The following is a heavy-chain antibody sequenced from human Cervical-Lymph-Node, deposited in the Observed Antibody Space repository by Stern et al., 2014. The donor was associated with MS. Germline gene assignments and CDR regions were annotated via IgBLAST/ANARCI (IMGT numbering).Heavy chain of an antibody. V-gene: IGHV3-30*18. CDR1: GFAFSDYG. J-gene: IGHJ5*02. CDR3: AKASSGGYDFRLAET. Sequence: VHLVESGGGVVQPGRSLRLSCAASGFAFSDYGMHWVRQAPGKGLEWVAVISFDGRDKFYADSVKGRSTISRDNSQNTLHLQVNSLRTEDTALYYCAKASSGGYDFRLAETWGQGTLVIVSS. D-gene: IGHD5-12*01. CDR2: ISFDGRDK.